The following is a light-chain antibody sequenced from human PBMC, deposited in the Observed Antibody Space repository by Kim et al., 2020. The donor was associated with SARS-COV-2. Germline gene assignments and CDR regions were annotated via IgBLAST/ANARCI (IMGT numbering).Light chain of an antibody. CDR2: EDN. J-gene: IGLJ2*01. CDR1: KLGDKN. CDR3: QAWDSRTVV. V-gene: IGLV3-1*01. Sequence: SYELTQPPSVSVSPGQTASITCSGDKLGDKNVCWYQQKPGQSPVLVIYEDNKRPSGIPEPVSGSNSGNTATLTISGTQAMDEADYFCQAWDSRTVVFGGG.